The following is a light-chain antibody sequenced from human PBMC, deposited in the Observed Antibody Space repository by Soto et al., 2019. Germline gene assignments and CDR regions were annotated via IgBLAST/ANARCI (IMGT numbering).Light chain of an antibody. Sequence: QSVVTQPPSASQTPGQRVTISCSGSRSNVGRNSVSWYQHVPGTAPKLLIYSHDQRPSGVPDRISASRSGTAASLAISGLRSEDDAFYYCAAWDDSLNAGVFGGGTKLTVL. CDR1: RSNVGRNS. V-gene: IGLV1-44*01. CDR2: SHD. CDR3: AAWDDSLNAGV. J-gene: IGLJ3*02.